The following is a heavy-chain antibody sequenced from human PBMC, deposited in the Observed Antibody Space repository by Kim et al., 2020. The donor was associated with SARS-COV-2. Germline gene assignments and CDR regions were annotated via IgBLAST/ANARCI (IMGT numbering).Heavy chain of an antibody. Sequence: SETLSLTCTVSGDSISTYYWSWIRQPPGQGLEWIGYISNSGSTNYNPSLRSRVTISVDTSKNQFSLMLTSVTAADTAVYYCARRGWYSDLWGRGTLVTVSS. D-gene: IGHD2-15*01. CDR3: ARRGWYSDL. CDR1: GDSISTYY. V-gene: IGHV4-59*08. J-gene: IGHJ2*01. CDR2: ISNSGST.